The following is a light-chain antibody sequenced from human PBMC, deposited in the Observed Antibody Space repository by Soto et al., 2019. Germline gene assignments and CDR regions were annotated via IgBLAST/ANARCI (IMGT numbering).Light chain of an antibody. CDR2: NNL. Sequence: QSVLTQPTSVSGAPGQRVTISCTGSSSNFGAGYEVHWYKQVPGAAPTLVIFNNLNRPSGVPERFSGSKSGTSASLVISGLQAEDEADYYCQSFDSSLRVYVFGSGTKLTVL. CDR3: QSFDSSLRVYV. J-gene: IGLJ1*01. V-gene: IGLV1-40*01. CDR1: SSNFGAGYE.